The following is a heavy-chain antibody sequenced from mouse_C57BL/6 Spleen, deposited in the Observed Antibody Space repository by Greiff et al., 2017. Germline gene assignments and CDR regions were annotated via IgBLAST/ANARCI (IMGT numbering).Heavy chain of an antibody. Sequence: VQLQQSGAELVKPGASVKLSCKASGYTFTEYTIHWVKQRPGQGLEWIGEVYPGSGSNKYNEKFKDKATLTADKSSSTAYMELSSLTSEDAAVYFCARREYGYGYGYWGQGTTVTASS. CDR1: GYTFTEYT. V-gene: IGHV1-62-2*01. D-gene: IGHD2-2*01. CDR2: VYPGSGSN. J-gene: IGHJ2*01. CDR3: ARREYGYGYGY.